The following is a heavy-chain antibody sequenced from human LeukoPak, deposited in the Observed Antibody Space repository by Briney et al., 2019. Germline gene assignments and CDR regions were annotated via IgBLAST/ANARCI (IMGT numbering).Heavy chain of an antibody. D-gene: IGHD3-22*01. Sequence: GSLRLSCAASGFTFSSYSMNWVRQAPGKGLEWVSYISSSISVIYYADSVKGRFTISRDNAKNSLYLQMNSLRDEDTAVYYCARERSNYYDSSGPGLDAFDIWGQGTMVTVSS. CDR2: ISSSISVI. V-gene: IGHV3-48*02. CDR3: ARERSNYYDSSGPGLDAFDI. J-gene: IGHJ3*02. CDR1: GFTFSSYS.